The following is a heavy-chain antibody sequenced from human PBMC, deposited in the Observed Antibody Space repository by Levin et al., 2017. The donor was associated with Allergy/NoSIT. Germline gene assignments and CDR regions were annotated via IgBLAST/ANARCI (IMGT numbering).Heavy chain of an antibody. CDR3: ARVVAAAVDY. V-gene: IGHV4-39*01. J-gene: IGHJ4*02. CDR1: GGSISSSSYY. D-gene: IGHD2-15*01. CDR2: IYYSGST. Sequence: SETLSLTCTVSGGSISSSSYYWGWIRQPPGKGLEWIGSIYYSGSTYYNPSLKSRVTISVDTSKNQFSLKLSSVTAADTAVYYCARVVAAAVDYWGQGTLVTVSS.